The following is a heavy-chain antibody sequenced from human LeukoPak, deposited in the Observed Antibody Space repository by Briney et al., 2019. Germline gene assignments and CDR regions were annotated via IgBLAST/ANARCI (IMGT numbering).Heavy chain of an antibody. CDR1: GYTFTSYG. V-gene: IGHV1-18*01. J-gene: IGHJ4*02. D-gene: IGHD6-13*01. CDR3: ARDPGYSSSWYSTPFDY. Sequence: ASVKVSCKASGYTFTSYGISWVRQAPGQGLEWMGWISGYNGNTNYAQKLQGRVTMTTDTSTSTAYMELRSLRSEDTAVYYCARDPGYSSSWYSTPFDYWGQGTLVTVSS. CDR2: ISGYNGNT.